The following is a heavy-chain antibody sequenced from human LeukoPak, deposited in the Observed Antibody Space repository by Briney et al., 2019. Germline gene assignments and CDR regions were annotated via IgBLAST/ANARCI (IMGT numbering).Heavy chain of an antibody. V-gene: IGHV1-18*01. D-gene: IGHD2-15*01. CDR3: ARGDGYCSGGSCMIFDY. J-gene: IGHJ4*02. CDR2: ISAYNGNT. CDR1: GYTFTSYG. Sequence: GASVKVSCKASGYTFTSYGISWVRQAPGQGLEWMGWISAYNGNTNYAQKLQGRVTMTTDTSTSTVHLELRSLRSDDTAVYYCARGDGYCSGGSCMIFDYWGQRTLVTVSS.